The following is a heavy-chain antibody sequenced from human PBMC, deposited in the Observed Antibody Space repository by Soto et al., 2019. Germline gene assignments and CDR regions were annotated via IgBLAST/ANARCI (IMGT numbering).Heavy chain of an antibody. V-gene: IGHV1-18*01. CDR1: GYTFTSYF. Sequence: ASVKVSCKASGYTFTSYFITWARQAPGQGLEWMGWISAYNGNTNYAQMLQGRVTMTTDTSTATAYMEMRSLRSDDTAVYYCARQNYYSGMDVWGQGTTVTVSS. CDR2: ISAYNGNT. J-gene: IGHJ6*02. CDR3: ARQNYYSGMDV.